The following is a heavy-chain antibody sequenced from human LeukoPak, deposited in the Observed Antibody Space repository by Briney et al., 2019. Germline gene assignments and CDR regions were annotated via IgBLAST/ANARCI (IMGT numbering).Heavy chain of an antibody. CDR1: GGSISSYY. J-gene: IGHJ3*02. V-gene: IGHV4-59*01. CDR3: ARPLIGFDAFDI. Sequence: PSETLSLTCTVSGGSISSYYWSWIRQPPGKGLEWIGYIYYSGSTNYNPSLKSRVTISVDTSKNQFSLKLSSVTAADTAVYYCARPLIGFDAFDIWGQGTMVTVSS. CDR2: IYYSGST.